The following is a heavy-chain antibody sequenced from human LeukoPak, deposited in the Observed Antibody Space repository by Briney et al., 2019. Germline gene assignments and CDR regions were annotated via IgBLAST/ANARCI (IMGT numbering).Heavy chain of an antibody. J-gene: IGHJ4*02. CDR1: GFTVSSNY. D-gene: IGHD2-2*03. V-gene: IGHV3-53*01. CDR2: IYSGGST. Sequence: PGGSLRLSCAAYGFTVSSNYMSWVRQAPGKGLEWVSVIYSGGSTYHADSVKGRFTISRDNAKNTLYLQMNSLRGEDTAVYYCARGEVDILSDYWGQGTLVTVSS. CDR3: ARGEVDILSDY.